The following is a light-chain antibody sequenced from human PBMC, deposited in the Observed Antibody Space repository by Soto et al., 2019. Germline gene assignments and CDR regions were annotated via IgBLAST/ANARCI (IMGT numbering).Light chain of an antibody. Sequence: ETVMTQSPATLSVSPGERATLSCRASQSVSSNLAWYQQKPGQAPRLLIYGASTRATGIPARFSGSGSGTDFTLTISSLQSEDLAVYSCQQYNSLPLTFVGGTKVEIK. CDR2: GAS. V-gene: IGKV3-15*01. CDR3: QQYNSLPLT. J-gene: IGKJ4*01. CDR1: QSVSSN.